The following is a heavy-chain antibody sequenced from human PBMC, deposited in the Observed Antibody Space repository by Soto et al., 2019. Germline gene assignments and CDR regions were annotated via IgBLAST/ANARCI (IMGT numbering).Heavy chain of an antibody. CDR3: ARHFSGWYYSYYYGMDV. Sequence: QLQLQESGPGLVKPSETLSLTCTVSGGSISSSSYYWGWIRQPPGKGLEWIGSIYYSGSTYYNPSLKSRVTISVDTSKHQFSLKLSSVTAADTAVYYCARHFSGWYYSYYYGMDVWGQGTTVTVSS. CDR2: IYYSGST. CDR1: GGSISSSSYY. J-gene: IGHJ6*02. D-gene: IGHD6-19*01. V-gene: IGHV4-39*01.